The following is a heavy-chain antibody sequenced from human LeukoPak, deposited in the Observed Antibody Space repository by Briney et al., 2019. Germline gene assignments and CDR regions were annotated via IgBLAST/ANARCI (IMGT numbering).Heavy chain of an antibody. J-gene: IGHJ5*02. CDR3: ARVFGCSSTSCYVSWFDP. CDR2: INPNSGGT. CDR1: GYTFTSYY. Sequence: GASVKVSCKASGYTFTSYYMHWLRQAPGQGLEWMGWINPNSGGTNYAQKFQGRVTMTRDTSISTAYMELSRLRSDDTAVNYCARVFGCSSTSCYVSWFDPWGQGTLVTVSS. V-gene: IGHV1-2*02. D-gene: IGHD2-2*01.